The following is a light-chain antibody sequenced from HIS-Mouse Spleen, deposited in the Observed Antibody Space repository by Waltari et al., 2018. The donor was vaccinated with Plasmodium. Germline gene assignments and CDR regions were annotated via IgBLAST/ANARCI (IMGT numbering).Light chain of an antibody. CDR2: GAS. J-gene: IGKJ1*01. V-gene: IGKV3-20*01. Sequence: EIVLTQSPGTLSLSPGERATLSCRASQSVSSSYLACYQQKPGQAPRLLIYGASSRATGLPDRFSGSGSGTDFTLTISRLEHEDCAVYYCQQYGSSPQTFGQGTKVEIK. CDR3: QQYGSSPQT. CDR1: QSVSSSY.